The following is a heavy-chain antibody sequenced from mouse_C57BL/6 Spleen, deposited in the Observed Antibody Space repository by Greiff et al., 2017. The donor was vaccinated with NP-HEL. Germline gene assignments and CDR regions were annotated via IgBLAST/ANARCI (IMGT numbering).Heavy chain of an antibody. CDR1: GYTFTSYW. CDR3: ARMHYGSSYGGDY. CDR2: IHPNSGST. V-gene: IGHV1-64*01. Sequence: QVQLQQPGAELVKPGASVKLSCKASGYTFTSYWMHWVKQRPGQGLEWIGMIHPNSGSTNYNEKFKSKATLTVDKSSSTAYMQLSSLTSEDSAVYYCARMHYGSSYGGDYWGQGTTLTVSS. J-gene: IGHJ2*01. D-gene: IGHD1-1*01.